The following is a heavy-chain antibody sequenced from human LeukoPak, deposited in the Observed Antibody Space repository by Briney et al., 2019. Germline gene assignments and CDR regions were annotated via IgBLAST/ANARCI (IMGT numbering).Heavy chain of an antibody. J-gene: IGHJ4*02. Sequence: GGSLRLSCAASGFTFSSYAMSWVRQAPGNGLESCSAISGSGSSTSYADSVKGRFTISRDNSKNTLYLQMNSLRAEDTAVYYCAKDRGYSGYDHFDYWGQGTLVTVSS. CDR1: GFTFSSYA. CDR2: ISGSGSST. V-gene: IGHV3-23*01. D-gene: IGHD5-12*01. CDR3: AKDRGYSGYDHFDY.